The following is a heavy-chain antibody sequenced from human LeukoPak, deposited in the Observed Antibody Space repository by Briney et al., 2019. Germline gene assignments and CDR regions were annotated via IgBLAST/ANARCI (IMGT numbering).Heavy chain of an antibody. J-gene: IGHJ4*02. D-gene: IGHD3-10*01. Sequence: SDTLSLTCAVYGGSFSGYYWIWIRQPPGKGLEWIGEINHSGSTNYNTSLKSRVTISVDTSKNQFSLKLSSVTAADTAVYYCARGPITYYYGSGSYYIFDYWGQGTLVTVSS. CDR3: ARGPITYYYGSGSYYIFDY. CDR1: GGSFSGYY. CDR2: INHSGST. V-gene: IGHV4-34*01.